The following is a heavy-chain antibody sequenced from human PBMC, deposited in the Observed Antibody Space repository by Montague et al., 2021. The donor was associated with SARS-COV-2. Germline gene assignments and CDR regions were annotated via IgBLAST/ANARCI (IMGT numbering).Heavy chain of an antibody. D-gene: IGHD1-26*01. CDR2: TYYRSRWSN. V-gene: IGHV6-1*01. J-gene: IGHJ4*02. CDR1: GDSVSSNSAT. CDR3: ARERWAVGVSFDY. Sequence: CAISGDSVSSNSATWHWIRQSPSRGLEWLGRTYYRSRWSNDYAVSVRSRIIINPDTSTNQFSLQLSSVTPEDTAVYFCARERWAVGVSFDYWGQRTLVTVSS.